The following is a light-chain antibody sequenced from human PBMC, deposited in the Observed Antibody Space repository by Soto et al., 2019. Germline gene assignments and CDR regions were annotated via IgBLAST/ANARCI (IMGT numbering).Light chain of an antibody. CDR3: KQYSRSPPYN. V-gene: IGKV3-20*01. J-gene: IGKJ2*01. CDR2: AAS. CDR1: QSVNSRY. Sequence: IVLTQSPGTLSLSPGERATLSCRASQSVNSRYLAWYQQQPGQAPRLLIYAASSRATDIPDRFSGSGSGTDFTLTIRRLEPEDFAVYYCKQYSRSPPYNFGKG.